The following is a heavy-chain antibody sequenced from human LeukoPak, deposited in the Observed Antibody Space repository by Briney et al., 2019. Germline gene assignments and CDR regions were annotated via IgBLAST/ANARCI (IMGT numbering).Heavy chain of an antibody. J-gene: IGHJ3*02. V-gene: IGHV4-39*07. CDR1: GGSISTSNYY. Sequence: SETLSLTCTVSGGSISTSNYYWGWIRQPPGKGLEWIGNIFYSGSTYYSPSLKSRVTIDTSRNQFSLKLTSVTAADTAVYYCAKSNGYGLVDIWGQGTMVTVSS. D-gene: IGHD3-10*01. CDR2: IFYSGST. CDR3: AKSNGYGLVDI.